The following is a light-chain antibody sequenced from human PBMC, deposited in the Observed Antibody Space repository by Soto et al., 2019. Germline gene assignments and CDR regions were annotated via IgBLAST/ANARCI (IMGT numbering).Light chain of an antibody. V-gene: IGKV3-20*01. CDR3: QQSYSSSWT. CDR2: GAS. CDR1: QSLSSSY. Sequence: EIVLTQSPGTLSLSPGARATLSCRASQSLSSSYLAWYQQKPGQAPRLLIYGASSRATGIPDRFSGSGSGTDFTLTISSLQREDFATYYCQQSYSSSWTFGHGTKVDIK. J-gene: IGKJ1*01.